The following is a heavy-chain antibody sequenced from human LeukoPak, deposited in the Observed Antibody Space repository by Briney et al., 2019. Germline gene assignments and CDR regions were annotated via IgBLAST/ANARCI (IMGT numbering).Heavy chain of an antibody. V-gene: IGHV4-59*08. CDR3: ANRYNWNAIFDY. Sequence: SETLSLTCTVSGGSISSYYWSWIRQPPGKGLEWIGYIYYSGSTNYNPSLKSRVTISVDTSKNQFSLKLSPVTAADTAVYYCANRYNWNAIFDYWGQGILVTVSS. D-gene: IGHD1-1*01. J-gene: IGHJ4*02. CDR2: IYYSGST. CDR1: GGSISSYY.